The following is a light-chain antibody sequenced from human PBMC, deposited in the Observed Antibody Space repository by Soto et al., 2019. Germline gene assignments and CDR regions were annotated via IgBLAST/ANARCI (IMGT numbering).Light chain of an antibody. CDR3: AAWDDSLNGPL. CDR1: RSNIGGNT. Sequence: QPVLTQPPSASGTPGQRVTISCSGSRSNIGGNTVNWYQQLPGTAPKVLIYSNNQRPSGVPDRFSGSKSGTSASLAISGLQSEDEADYYCAAWDDSLNGPLFGGGTKLTVL. J-gene: IGLJ3*02. V-gene: IGLV1-44*01. CDR2: SNN.